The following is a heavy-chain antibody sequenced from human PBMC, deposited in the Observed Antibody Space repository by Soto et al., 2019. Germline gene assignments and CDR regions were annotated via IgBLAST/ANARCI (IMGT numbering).Heavy chain of an antibody. CDR3: ARGDSSSPDYYYYGMDV. CDR1: GGTFSSYS. J-gene: IGHJ6*02. D-gene: IGHD6-6*01. Sequence: ASVKVSCTASGGTFSSYSISWVRQAPGQGLEWMGWIIPIFGTANYAQKFQGRVTITADESTSTAYMELSSLRSEDTAVYYCARGDSSSPDYYYYGMDVWGQGTTVTVSS. CDR2: IIPIFGTA. V-gene: IGHV1-69*13.